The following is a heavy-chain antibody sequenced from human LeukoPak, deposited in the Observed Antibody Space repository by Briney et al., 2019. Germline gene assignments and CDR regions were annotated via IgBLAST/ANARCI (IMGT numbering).Heavy chain of an antibody. V-gene: IGHV4-39*01. D-gene: IGHD6-19*01. Sequence: SETLSLTCTVSGGSISSTPCYWGWIRQPPGKGLEWIGTISYSGNTYYNPSLKSRVTISVDTSKNQFSLRLTSLTAADTAVYYCARPGVAGTTEDCWGQGTLVTVSS. J-gene: IGHJ4*02. CDR1: GGSISSTPCY. CDR3: ARPGVAGTTEDC. CDR2: ISYSGNT.